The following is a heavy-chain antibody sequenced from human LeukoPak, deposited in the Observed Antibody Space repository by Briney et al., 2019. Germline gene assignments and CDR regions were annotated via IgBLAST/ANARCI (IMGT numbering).Heavy chain of an antibody. D-gene: IGHD5-18*01. V-gene: IGHV4-39*01. CDR2: IYYSGST. Sequence: SETLSLTCTVSGGSISSSSYYWGWIRQPPGKGLEWIGSIYYSGSTYYNPSLKSRVTISVDTSKNQFSLKLSSVTAADTGVYYCARPSRGYSYEFDYWGQGTLVTVSS. J-gene: IGHJ4*02. CDR1: GGSISSSSYY. CDR3: ARPSRGYSYEFDY.